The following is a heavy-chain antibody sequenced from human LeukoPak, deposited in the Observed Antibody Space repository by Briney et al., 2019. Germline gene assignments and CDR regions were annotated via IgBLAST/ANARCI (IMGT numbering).Heavy chain of an antibody. CDR1: GFTFSNFW. J-gene: IGHJ4*02. D-gene: IGHD2-21*02. V-gene: IGHV3-7*01. CDR2: IKQDETEK. CDR3: VRGDLRLPRSTPDC. Sequence: GESLRLSCTASGFTFSNFWMGWVRQAPGKGLEWVANIKQDETEKFYLGSVKGRFTISRDNAMNTLYLQMNSLRGEDTAVYYCVRGDLRLPRSTPDCWGQGTLVTVSS.